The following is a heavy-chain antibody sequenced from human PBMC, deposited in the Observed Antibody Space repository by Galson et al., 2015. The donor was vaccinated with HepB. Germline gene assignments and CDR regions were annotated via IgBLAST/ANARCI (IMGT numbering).Heavy chain of an antibody. Sequence: SLRVDAVASGFTYDDYVMDGVRQAPGKGLEWVSSISWKSGSIGYVDSVKGRFTISRDNAKNSLYLQMNSLRVEDTALYYCAKDMAATGSRGFDIWGQGTMVTVSS. CDR2: ISWKSGSI. J-gene: IGHJ3*02. V-gene: IGHV3-9*01. CDR3: AKDMAATGSRGFDI. D-gene: IGHD6-13*01. CDR1: GFTYDDYV.